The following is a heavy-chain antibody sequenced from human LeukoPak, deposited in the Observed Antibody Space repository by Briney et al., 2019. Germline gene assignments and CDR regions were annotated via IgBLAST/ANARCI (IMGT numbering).Heavy chain of an antibody. Sequence: GGSLKLSCAASKFAFSSYAMSWVRQAPGKGLEWVSAISGGGGNTYYADSVKGRFTISRDDSKNTLYLQMNSLRAEDTAVYYCGKNRYSGSLSPFDIWGQGTMVTVSS. CDR3: GKNRYSGSLSPFDI. J-gene: IGHJ3*02. CDR2: ISGGGGNT. V-gene: IGHV3-23*01. D-gene: IGHD1-26*01. CDR1: KFAFSSYA.